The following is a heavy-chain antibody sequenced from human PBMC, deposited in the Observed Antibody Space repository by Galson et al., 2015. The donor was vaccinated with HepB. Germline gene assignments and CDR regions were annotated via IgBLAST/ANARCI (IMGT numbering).Heavy chain of an antibody. V-gene: IGHV1-18*01. CDR1: GYTFSSYS. CDR3: ARDTVQTGITGRRVFDH. Sequence: SVKVSCKASGYTFSSYSIAWVRQAPGQGLEWMGWISAYDSSTNYAQKFQGRVTMTTDTSTSMAYMELRGLRSDDTAVYYCARDTVQTGITGRRVFDHWGQGTLVTVSS. CDR2: ISAYDSST. J-gene: IGHJ4*02. D-gene: IGHD1-20*01.